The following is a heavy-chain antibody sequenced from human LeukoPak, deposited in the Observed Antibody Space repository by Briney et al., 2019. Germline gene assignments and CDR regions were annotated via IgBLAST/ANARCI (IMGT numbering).Heavy chain of an antibody. V-gene: IGHV3-23*01. J-gene: IGHJ6*02. CDR3: AKDSYYYYGMDV. CDR1: GFTFSSYG. CDR2: ISGSGNSA. Sequence: GRSLRLSCVASGFTFSSYGMNWVRQAPGRGLEWVSGISGSGNSAYYADSVKGRFAISRDNSKSTLYLQMNSLRAEDTAVYYCAKDSYYYYGMDVWGQGTTVTVSS.